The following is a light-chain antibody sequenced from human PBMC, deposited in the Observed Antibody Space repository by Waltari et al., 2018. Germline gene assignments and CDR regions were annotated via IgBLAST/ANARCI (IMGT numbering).Light chain of an antibody. CDR3: NSFAVGSKFV. J-gene: IGLJ1*01. CDR1: SSDVGNSNY. Sequence: QSALTQPPSASGSPGQSVTISCTVTSSDVGNSNYASWYQQHPGKAPKLMIYEVTKRPSGVPDRFSGSKSGNTASLTVSGLQAEDEADYYCNSFAVGSKFVFGTGTKVTVL. V-gene: IGLV2-8*01. CDR2: EVT.